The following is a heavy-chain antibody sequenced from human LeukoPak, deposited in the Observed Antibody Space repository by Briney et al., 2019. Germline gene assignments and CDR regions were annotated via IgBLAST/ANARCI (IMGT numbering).Heavy chain of an antibody. CDR2: IKQDGSEK. J-gene: IGHJ4*02. CDR1: EFTFSSYW. Sequence: GGSLRLSCAASEFTFSSYWMSWVRQAPGKGLEWVANIKQDGSEKYYVDSVKGRFTISRDNAKNSLYLQMNSLRAEDTAVYYCAKAGTTAMVTRFDYWGQGTLVTVSS. CDR3: AKAGTTAMVTRFDY. V-gene: IGHV3-7*01. D-gene: IGHD5-18*01.